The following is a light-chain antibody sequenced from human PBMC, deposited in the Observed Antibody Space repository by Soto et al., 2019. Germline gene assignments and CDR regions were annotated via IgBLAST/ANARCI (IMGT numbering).Light chain of an antibody. Sequence: EIVMTQSPATLSVSPGERATLSCRASQSVSSNLAWYQRRPGQAPRLLIYGASTRATGIPARFSGSGSGTEFTLTISSLQSEDFAVYYCQQYNNWPLTFGGGTRWIS. J-gene: IGKJ4*01. V-gene: IGKV3-15*01. CDR2: GAS. CDR1: QSVSSN. CDR3: QQYNNWPLT.